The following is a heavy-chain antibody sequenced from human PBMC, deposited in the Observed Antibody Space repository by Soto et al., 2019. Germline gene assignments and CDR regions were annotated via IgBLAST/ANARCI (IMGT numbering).Heavy chain of an antibody. D-gene: IGHD3-3*01. Sequence: GGSLRLSCAASGFTFSSYWIHWVRQAPGKGLVWVSRIKGDEITTYYADSVKGRFTISRDNSKNTLYLQMNSLRAEDTAVYYCARANRDGYDFWSGFASYYFDYWGQGTLVTVSS. CDR2: IKGDEITT. J-gene: IGHJ4*02. CDR1: GFTFSSYW. V-gene: IGHV3-74*01. CDR3: ARANRDGYDFWSGFASYYFDY.